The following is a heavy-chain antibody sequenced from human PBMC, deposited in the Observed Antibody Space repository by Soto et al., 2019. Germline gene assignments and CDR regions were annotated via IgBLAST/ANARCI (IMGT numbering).Heavy chain of an antibody. J-gene: IGHJ5*02. CDR3: ARGTYYDFWSGLGGWFDP. D-gene: IGHD3-3*01. Sequence: PSETLSLTCTVSGGSISSGDYYWSWIRQPPGKGLEWIGCIYTSGSTNYNPSLKSRVTMSVDTSKNQFSLKLSSVTAADTAVYYCARGTYYDFWSGLGGWFDPWGQGTLVTVSS. CDR2: IYTSGST. V-gene: IGHV4-61*08. CDR1: GGSISSGDYY.